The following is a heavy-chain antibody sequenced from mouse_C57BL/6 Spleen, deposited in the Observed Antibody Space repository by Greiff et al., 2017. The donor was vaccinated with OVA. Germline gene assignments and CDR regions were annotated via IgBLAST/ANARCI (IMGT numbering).Heavy chain of an antibody. CDR1: GYSITSGYY. V-gene: IGHV3-6*01. CDR2: ISYDGSN. J-gene: IGHJ2*01. D-gene: IGHD2-3*01. Sequence: EVQLQESGPGLVKPSPSLSLTCSVTGYSITSGYYWNWIRQLPGNKLEWMGYISYDGSNNYNPSFKNRISFTRDTSKNQFFLKLNSVTAEDAATYYCAKGWFLDYWGQGTTLAVSS. CDR3: AKGWFLDY.